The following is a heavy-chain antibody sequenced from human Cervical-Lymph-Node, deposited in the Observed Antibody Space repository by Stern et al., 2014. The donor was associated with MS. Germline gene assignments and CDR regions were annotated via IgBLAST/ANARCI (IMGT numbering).Heavy chain of an antibody. D-gene: IGHD2/OR15-2a*01. CDR1: GYTFTSDY. CDR2: INPSGGRT. V-gene: IGHV1-46*01. CDR3: ARQNYYNGMDV. J-gene: IGHJ6*02. Sequence: VHLVESGAEVKKPGASVKVSCKASGYTFTSDYIHWVRQAPGQGLEWMGIINPSGGRTSYAQKFQGRVTMTRDTSTSTVHMELSSLRSEDTAVYYCARQNYYNGMDVWGQGTTVTVSS.